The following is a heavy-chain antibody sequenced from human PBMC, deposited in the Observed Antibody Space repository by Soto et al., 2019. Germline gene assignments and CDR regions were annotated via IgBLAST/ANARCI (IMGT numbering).Heavy chain of an antibody. CDR3: AKGSSATRPYFFDY. J-gene: IGHJ4*02. V-gene: IGHV3-23*01. Sequence: DVHLLESGGGLVQPGESLRLSCAASAFTFSSYAMSWVRQAPGKGLEWVSAISGSGASTYYADSVKGRFTISRDNSKNTLSLQMNSLRADDTAVYYCAKGSSATRPYFFDYWGQGTPVTVSS. CDR1: AFTFSSYA. CDR2: ISGSGAST. D-gene: IGHD2-15*01.